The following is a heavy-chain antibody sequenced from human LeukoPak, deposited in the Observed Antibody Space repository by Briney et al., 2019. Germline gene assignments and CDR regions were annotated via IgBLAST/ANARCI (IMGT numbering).Heavy chain of an antibody. CDR2: ISYDGSDT. J-gene: IGHJ4*02. V-gene: IGHV3-30*04. CDR3: ARARPSMWIDY. Sequence: GGSLRLSCAASGFTFSSYAMYWVRQAPGKGLEWVAVISYDGSDTCYADSVKGRLTISRDSSKNTLYLQMNSLRPEHMAVNYCARARPSMWIDYWGQGTLVTVSS. CDR1: GFTFSSYA. D-gene: IGHD5-12*01.